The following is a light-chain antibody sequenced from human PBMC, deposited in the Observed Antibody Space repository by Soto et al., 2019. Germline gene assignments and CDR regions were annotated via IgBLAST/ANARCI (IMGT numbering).Light chain of an antibody. CDR1: SSNIGSNT. V-gene: IGLV1-44*01. CDR2: SNN. Sequence: QSVLTQPPSASGTPGQRVTISCSGSSSNIGSNTVNWYQQLPGKAPKLLIYSNNQRPSGVTDRFSGSKSVTSASLAISGLQSEDEADYYCAACDDSLNGVVFGGGTKLTVL. CDR3: AACDDSLNGVV. J-gene: IGLJ2*01.